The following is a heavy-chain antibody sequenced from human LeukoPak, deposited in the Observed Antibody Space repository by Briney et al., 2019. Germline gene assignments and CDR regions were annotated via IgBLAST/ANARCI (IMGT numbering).Heavy chain of an antibody. CDR1: GFTFSSYA. J-gene: IGHJ4*02. Sequence: GGSLRLSCAASGFTFSSYAMHWVRQAPGKGLEWVAVISYDGSNKYYADSVKGRFTISRDNSKNTLYLQMNSLRAEDTAVYYCARDLGYGDYDYFDYWGQGTLVTVSS. CDR3: ARDLGYGDYDYFDY. CDR2: ISYDGSNK. D-gene: IGHD4-17*01. V-gene: IGHV3-30*01.